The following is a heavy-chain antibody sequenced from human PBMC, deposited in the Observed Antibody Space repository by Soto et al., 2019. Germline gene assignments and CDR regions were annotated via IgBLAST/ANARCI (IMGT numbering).Heavy chain of an antibody. Sequence: SLTCTVSGCSISGGSYRWSWIRQHPGKGLEWIGNIYYSGSSYYNPSLKSRATISIDTSKDQFSLRLGSVTAADTAVYYCARVEGSSYYFRHDCWGRGTLVTVSS. J-gene: IGHJ4*02. CDR2: IYYSGSS. CDR1: GCSISGGSYR. D-gene: IGHD1-26*01. V-gene: IGHV4-31*03. CDR3: ARVEGSSYYFRHDC.